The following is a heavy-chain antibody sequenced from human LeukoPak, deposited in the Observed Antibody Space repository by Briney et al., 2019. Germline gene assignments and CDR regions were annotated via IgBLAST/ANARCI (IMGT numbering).Heavy chain of an antibody. CDR2: INPNSGGT. CDR3: ARSHYYGSGSVYGMDV. D-gene: IGHD3-10*01. J-gene: IGHJ6*04. V-gene: IGHV1-2*04. Sequence: ASVKVSCKASGYTFTGYCMHWVRQAPGQGLEWMGWINPNSGGTNYAQKFQGWVTMTRDTSISTAYMELSRLRSDDTAVYYCARSHYYGSGSVYGMDVWGKGPTVTVSS. CDR1: GYTFTGYC.